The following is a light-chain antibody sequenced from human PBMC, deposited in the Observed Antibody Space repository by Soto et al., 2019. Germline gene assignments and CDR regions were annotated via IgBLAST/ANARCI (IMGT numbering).Light chain of an antibody. J-gene: IGLJ1*01. CDR2: DNN. V-gene: IGLV1-51*01. CDR1: NSNIGNNY. Sequence: QSVLTQPPSVSAAPGQKVTISCSGSNSNIGNNYVSWYQQLPGTAPKLIIYDNNKRPSGIPDRFSGSKSGTSATLGITGLQTGDEADYYCGTWDSSLSAGVFGTGTKLTVL. CDR3: GTWDSSLSAGV.